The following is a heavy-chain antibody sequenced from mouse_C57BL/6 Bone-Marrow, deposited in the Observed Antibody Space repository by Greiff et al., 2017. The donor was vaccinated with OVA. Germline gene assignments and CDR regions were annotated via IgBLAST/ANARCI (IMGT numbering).Heavy chain of an antibody. CDR1: GFTFSDYG. Sequence: VQLKESGGGLVKPGGSLKLSCAASGFTFSDYGMHWVRQAPEKGLEWVAYISSGSSTIYYADTVKGRFTISRDNAKNTLFLQMTSLRSEDTAMYYCARFYYYGSSALWGTGTTVTVSS. CDR2: ISSGSSTI. CDR3: ARFYYYGSSAL. V-gene: IGHV5-17*01. J-gene: IGHJ1*03. D-gene: IGHD1-1*01.